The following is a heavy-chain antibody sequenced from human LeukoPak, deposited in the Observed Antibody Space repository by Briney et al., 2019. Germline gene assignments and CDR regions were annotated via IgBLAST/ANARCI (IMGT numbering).Heavy chain of an antibody. CDR2: ISSSSSYI. CDR3: ARAAAAGPSPFDY. Sequence: PGGSLRLSCAASGFTFSSYSMNWVRQAPGKGLEWVSSISSSSSYIYYADSVKGRFTISRDNAKNSLYLQMNSLRAEDTAVYYCARAAAAGPSPFDYWGQGTLVTVSS. V-gene: IGHV3-21*01. J-gene: IGHJ4*02. D-gene: IGHD6-13*01. CDR1: GFTFSSYS.